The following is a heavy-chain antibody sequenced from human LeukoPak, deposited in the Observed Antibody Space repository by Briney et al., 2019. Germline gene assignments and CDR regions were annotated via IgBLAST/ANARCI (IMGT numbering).Heavy chain of an antibody. CDR2: IHYSGST. D-gene: IGHD2-15*01. CDR1: GGSMTSNNYY. Sequence: SETLSLTCTVSGGSMTSNNYYWGWIRQPPGKGLEWIGNIHYSGSTYYSPSLKNRVTISVDTSKNQFSLRLSSVTAADTAVYYCARGTLGYCSGGSCYLGSPFDYWGQGTLVTVSS. CDR3: ARGTLGYCSGGSCYLGSPFDY. V-gene: IGHV4-39*01. J-gene: IGHJ4*02.